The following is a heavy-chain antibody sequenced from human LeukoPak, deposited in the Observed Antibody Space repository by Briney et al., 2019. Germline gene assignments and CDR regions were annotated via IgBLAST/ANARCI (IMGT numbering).Heavy chain of an antibody. CDR2: IDYSGST. CDR1: GGSIGSSSYY. CDR3: ASGIAAAGFDY. J-gene: IGHJ4*02. V-gene: IGHV4-39*07. D-gene: IGHD6-13*01. Sequence: PSETLSLTCTVSGGSIGSSSYYWGWIRQPPGKGLEWIGSIDYSGSTYYNPSLKSRVTISVDTSKNQFSLKLSSVTAADTAVYYCASGIAAAGFDYRGQGTLVTVSS.